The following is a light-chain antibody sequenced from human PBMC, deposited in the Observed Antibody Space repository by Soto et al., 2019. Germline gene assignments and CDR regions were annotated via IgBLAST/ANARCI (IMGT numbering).Light chain of an antibody. Sequence: EIVLTQSPAILSLSPGERATLSCRASQSVSSNLAWYQQKPGQAPRLLIYGASTRATGIPARFSGSGSGTEFTLTISSLQSEDFAVYYCQQYNNWPRPTFGQGTKVDIK. V-gene: IGKV3-15*01. CDR1: QSVSSN. CDR3: QQYNNWPRPT. CDR2: GAS. J-gene: IGKJ1*01.